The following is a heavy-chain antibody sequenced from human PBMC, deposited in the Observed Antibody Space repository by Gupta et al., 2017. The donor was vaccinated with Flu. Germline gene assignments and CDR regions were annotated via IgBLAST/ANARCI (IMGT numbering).Heavy chain of an antibody. V-gene: IGHV3-48*01. D-gene: IGHD2-8*02. Sequence: EVQLVESGGGLVQPGGSLRLSCVDSGLTFSRYGMNWVRQAPGKGREWLSNINSSNRTIYYADSVKGRFNISRDNAKNSLYLQMDRMRVEETAVYYWVRNAVVNGLLDHWGQGTLVIVSS. CDR2: INSSNRTI. CDR1: GLTFSRYG. CDR3: VRNAVVNGLLDH. J-gene: IGHJ4*02.